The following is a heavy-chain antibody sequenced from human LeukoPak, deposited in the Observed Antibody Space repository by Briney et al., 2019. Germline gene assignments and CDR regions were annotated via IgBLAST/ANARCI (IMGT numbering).Heavy chain of an antibody. CDR2: SGYSGGTT. D-gene: IGHD3-10*01. V-gene: IGHV3-11*01. J-gene: IGHJ3*02. CDR1: GFTFSDYF. Sequence: GGSLRLSCAASGFTFSDYFMSWIRQAPGKGLEWVSYSGYSGGTTYYADSVKGRFTISRDNAKNSLYLQMNNLRAEDTAVYFCAREVVRGVDAFDIWGQGTMVTVSS. CDR3: AREVVRGVDAFDI.